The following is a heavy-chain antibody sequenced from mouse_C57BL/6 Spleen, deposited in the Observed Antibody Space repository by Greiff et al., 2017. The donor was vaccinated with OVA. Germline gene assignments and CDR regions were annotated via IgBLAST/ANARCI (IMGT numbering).Heavy chain of an antibody. V-gene: IGHV1-18*01. Sequence: EVQLQQSGPELVKPGASVKIPCKASGYTFTDYNMDWVKQSHGKSLEWIGDINPNNGGTIYNQKFKGKATSTVDKSSSTAYMELRSLTSEDTAVYYCAKRVYDGYYDAMDYWGQGTSVTVSS. D-gene: IGHD2-3*01. CDR2: INPNNGGT. CDR3: AKRVYDGYYDAMDY. CDR1: GYTFTDYN. J-gene: IGHJ4*01.